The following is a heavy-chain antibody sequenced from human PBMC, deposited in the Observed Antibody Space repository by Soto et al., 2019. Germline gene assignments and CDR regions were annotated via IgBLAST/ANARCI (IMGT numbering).Heavy chain of an antibody. V-gene: IGHV1-69*02. J-gene: IGHJ3*02. CDR1: GGTFSIYT. CDR2: VIPMLDIS. D-gene: IGHD3-10*01. Sequence: QVQLVQSGAEVNKPGSSVKVSCKSSGGTFSIYTFTWVRQAPGQGLEWMGRVIPMLDISNYAQKFQGRVTIPADNYTNTAYMELSRLTSEDTGVYDCASRLLYGSGTHYVDAFDIWGQGTMVTVSS. CDR3: ASRLLYGSGTHYVDAFDI.